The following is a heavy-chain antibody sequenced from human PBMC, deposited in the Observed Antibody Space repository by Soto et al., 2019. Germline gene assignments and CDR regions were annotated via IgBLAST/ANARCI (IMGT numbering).Heavy chain of an antibody. CDR2: LWFDGSNE. CDR1: GFPFSRYD. V-gene: IGHV3-33*06. D-gene: IGHD3-10*01. J-gene: IGHJ6*02. CDR3: AKVLYASESFDSEEAPYGMDV. Sequence: QVQLVESGGGVVHPGRSLRLSCAASGFPFSRYDMHWVHQAPGKGLEWVAVLWFDGSNEYYADSVQGRFTISRDNSKNTLYLQMDSLRAEDTAVYYCAKVLYASESFDSEEAPYGMDVWGQGSTVTVSS.